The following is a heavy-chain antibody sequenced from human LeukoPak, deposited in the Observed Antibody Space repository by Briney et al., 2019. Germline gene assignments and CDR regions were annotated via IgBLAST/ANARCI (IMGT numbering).Heavy chain of an antibody. V-gene: IGHV4-61*02. Sequence: SQTLSLTCTVSGGSISSGSYYWSWIRQPAGKGLEWIGRIYTSGSTNYNPSLKNRVTISVDTSKNQLSLKLSSVTAADAAVYYCASGERGYSYGSSFYYYYGMDVWGQGTTVTVSS. CDR3: ASGERGYSYGSSFYYYYGMDV. CDR1: GGSISSGSYY. J-gene: IGHJ6*02. CDR2: IYTSGST. D-gene: IGHD5-18*01.